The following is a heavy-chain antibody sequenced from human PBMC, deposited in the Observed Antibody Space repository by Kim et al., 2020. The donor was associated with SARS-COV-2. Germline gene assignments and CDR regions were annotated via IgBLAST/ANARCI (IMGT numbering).Heavy chain of an antibody. Sequence: GGSLRLSCAASGFTFDDYAMHWVRQAPGKGLEWVSGLSWNSGSIGYADSVKGRFTISRDNAKNSLYLQMNSLRAEDTALYYCAKDTGGYYDSSGYDYWGQGTLVTVSS. J-gene: IGHJ4*02. D-gene: IGHD3-22*01. V-gene: IGHV3-9*01. CDR1: GFTFDDYA. CDR2: LSWNSGSI. CDR3: AKDTGGYYDSSGYDY.